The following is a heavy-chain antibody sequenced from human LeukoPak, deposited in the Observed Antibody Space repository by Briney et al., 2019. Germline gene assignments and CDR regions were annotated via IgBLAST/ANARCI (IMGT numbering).Heavy chain of an antibody. D-gene: IGHD6-19*01. CDR2: INPDGSDT. V-gene: IGHV3-74*01. Sequence: AGSLRLSCAASGFTFSGHWMHWVRQAPGKGLMGVSRINPDGSDTTYADSVKGRFSISRDNAKNTLYLQMNSLTAEDTAVYYCARAGYNNGYDYWGQGTLVTVSS. CDR3: ARAGYNNGYDY. J-gene: IGHJ4*02. CDR1: GFTFSGHW.